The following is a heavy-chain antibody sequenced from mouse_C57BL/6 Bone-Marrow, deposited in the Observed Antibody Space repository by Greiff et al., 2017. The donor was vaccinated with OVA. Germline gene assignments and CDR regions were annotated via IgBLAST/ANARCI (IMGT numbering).Heavy chain of an antibody. V-gene: IGHV2-3*01. CDR1: GFSLTSYG. Sequence: VKLVESGPGLVAPSQSLSITCTVSGFSLTSYGVSWVRQPPGKGLEWLGVIWGDGSTNYHSALISRLSISKDNSKSQVFLKLNSLQTEDTATYYCATGKIYYGYERGAWFAYWGQGTLVTVSA. J-gene: IGHJ3*01. CDR2: IWGDGST. CDR3: ATGKIYYGYERGAWFAY. D-gene: IGHD2-2*01.